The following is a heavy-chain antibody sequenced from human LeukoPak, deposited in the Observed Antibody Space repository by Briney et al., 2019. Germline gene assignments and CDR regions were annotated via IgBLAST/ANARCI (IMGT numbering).Heavy chain of an antibody. CDR3: ARFYDSSGPARNSFDY. CDR1: GGSFSAYY. V-gene: IGHV4-34*09. D-gene: IGHD3-22*01. Sequence: SETLSLTCSVYGGSFSAYYWTWIRQPPGKGLEWIGEINHSGSTNYNPSLKSRVTISVDTSKNQFSLKLSSVTAADTAVYYCARFYDSSGPARNSFDYWGQGTLVTVSS. CDR2: INHSGST. J-gene: IGHJ4*02.